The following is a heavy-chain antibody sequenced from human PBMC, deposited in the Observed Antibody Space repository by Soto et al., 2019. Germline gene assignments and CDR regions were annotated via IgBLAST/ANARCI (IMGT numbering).Heavy chain of an antibody. CDR2: IGGSGGA. CDR3: NTLSYCRGSSCFSVLDS. V-gene: IGHV3-23*01. D-gene: IGHD2-2*01. Sequence: GGSLGLSCAASGFNFVGPAMSWVRQPPGKGLEWVSLIGGSGGALYADSVNGRFTISRDDSKNTLYLEMNSLKTEDTAVYHCNTLSYCRGSSCFSVLDSWGQGTLVTVSS. CDR1: GFNFVGPA. J-gene: IGHJ4*02.